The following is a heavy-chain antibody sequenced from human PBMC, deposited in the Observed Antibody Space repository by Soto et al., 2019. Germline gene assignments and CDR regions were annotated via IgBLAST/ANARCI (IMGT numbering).Heavy chain of an antibody. CDR1: GGTFSSYA. D-gene: IGHD3-3*01. CDR3: ARDPDYDFWSGYYFTAQEGNYYYGMDV. Sequence: SVKVSCKASGGTFSSYAISWVRQAPVQGLEWMGGIIPIFGTANYAQKFQGRVTITADKSTSTAYMELSSLRSEDTAVYYCARDPDYDFWSGYYFTAQEGNYYYGMDVWGQGTTVTVSS. CDR2: IIPIFGTA. V-gene: IGHV1-69*06. J-gene: IGHJ6*02.